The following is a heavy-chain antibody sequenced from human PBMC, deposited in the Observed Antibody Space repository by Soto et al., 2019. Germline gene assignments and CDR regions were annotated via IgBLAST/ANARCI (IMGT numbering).Heavy chain of an antibody. Sequence: ASVKVSCKASGYTFTSYYIHWVRQAPGQGLEWMGIINPSGGSTTYAQKFQGRVTMTSDTSTSTVYMELSSLRSDDTAVYYCAREGYNYGKYFDYWGQGTLVTVSS. V-gene: IGHV1-46*03. CDR1: GYTFTSYY. D-gene: IGHD5-18*01. CDR2: INPSGGST. J-gene: IGHJ4*02. CDR3: AREGYNYGKYFDY.